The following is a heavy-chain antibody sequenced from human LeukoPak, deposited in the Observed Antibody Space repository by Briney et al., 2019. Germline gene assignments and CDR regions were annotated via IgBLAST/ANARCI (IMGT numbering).Heavy chain of an antibody. J-gene: IGHJ3*02. V-gene: IGHV4-28*01. CDR3: ARHSRSGSGGYENAFDI. CDR1: AYSISGSNW. D-gene: IGHD5-12*01. Sequence: PSDTLSLTCAVSAYSISGSNWWGWIRQPPGKGLEWIGNIYSGGSTYYTPSLKSRVTISVDTSKNQFSLKLSSVTAADTAIYFCARHSRSGSGGYENAFDIWGQGTMVTVSS. CDR2: IYSGGST.